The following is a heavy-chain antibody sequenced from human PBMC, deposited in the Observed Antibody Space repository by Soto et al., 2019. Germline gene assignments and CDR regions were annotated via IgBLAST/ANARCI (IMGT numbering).Heavy chain of an antibody. CDR3: AKDIVPGGALYGMDV. CDR2: ISWNSGSI. V-gene: IGHV3-9*01. CDR1: GFTFDDYA. J-gene: IGHJ6*02. D-gene: IGHD3-16*01. Sequence: EVQLVESGGGLVQPGRSLRLSCAASGFTFDDYAMHWVRQAPGKGLEWVSGISWNSGSIGYADSVKGRFTISRDNAKNSLYLQMNSLRAEDTALYYCAKDIVPGGALYGMDVWGQGTTVTVSS.